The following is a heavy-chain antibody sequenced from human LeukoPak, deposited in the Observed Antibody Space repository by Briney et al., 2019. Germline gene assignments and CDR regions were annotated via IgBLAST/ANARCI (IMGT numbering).Heavy chain of an antibody. CDR1: GFTFSHYW. V-gene: IGHV3-7*01. D-gene: IGHD2-2*01. Sequence: PGGSLSLSCAASGFTFSHYWITWVRQAPGKGLGWVANITQDGSEQYYVDSVKVRFTISRDNAKNSLYLQMLSLRVEDTAVYYCARDRCSSTSCFYDYWGQGTLVTVSS. J-gene: IGHJ4*02. CDR2: ITQDGSEQ. CDR3: ARDRCSSTSCFYDY.